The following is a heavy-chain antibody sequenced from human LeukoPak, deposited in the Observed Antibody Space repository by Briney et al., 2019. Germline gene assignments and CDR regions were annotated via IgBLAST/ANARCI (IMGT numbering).Heavy chain of an antibody. Sequence: PGRSLRLSCAASGFTFSSYGMHWVRQAPGKGLEWVAVISYDGSNKYYADSVKGRFTISRDNSKNTLYLQMNSLRAEDTAVYYCAKIWGFGEEMPFDYWGQGTLVTVSS. CDR1: GFTFSSYG. D-gene: IGHD3-10*01. CDR3: AKIWGFGEEMPFDY. V-gene: IGHV3-30*18. CDR2: ISYDGSNK. J-gene: IGHJ4*02.